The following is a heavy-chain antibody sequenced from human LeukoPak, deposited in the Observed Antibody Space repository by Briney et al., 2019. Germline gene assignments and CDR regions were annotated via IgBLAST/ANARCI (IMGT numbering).Heavy chain of an antibody. CDR3: ARDGSSGYQDAFDI. V-gene: IGHV1-2*02. D-gene: IGHD3-22*01. J-gene: IGHJ3*02. Sequence: GESLKISCKGSGYSFTSYWIGWVRQAPGQGLEWMGWINPNSGGTNYAQKFQGRVTMTRDTSISTAYMELSRLRSDDTAVYYCARDGSSGYQDAFDIWGQGTMVTVSS. CDR2: INPNSGGT. CDR1: GYSFTSYW.